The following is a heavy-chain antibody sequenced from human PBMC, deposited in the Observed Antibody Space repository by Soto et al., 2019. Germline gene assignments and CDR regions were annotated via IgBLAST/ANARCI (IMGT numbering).Heavy chain of an antibody. CDR1: GYTFTSYY. V-gene: IGHV1-46*01. J-gene: IGHJ4*02. CDR2: INPSGGST. D-gene: IGHD3-22*01. CDR3: ARDHANNYYDSSGYYEDY. Sequence: ASVKVSCKASGYTFTSYYMHWVRQAPGQGLEWMGIINPSGGSTSYAQKFQGRVTMTRDTSTSTVYMELSSLRSEDTAVYYCARDHANNYYDSSGYYEDYWGQGTLVTVSS.